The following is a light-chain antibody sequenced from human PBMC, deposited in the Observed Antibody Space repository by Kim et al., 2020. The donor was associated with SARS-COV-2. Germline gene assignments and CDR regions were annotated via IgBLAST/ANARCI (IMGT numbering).Light chain of an antibody. CDR1: QSITSSY. V-gene: IGKV3-20*01. CDR2: HAS. CDR3: QQYDTSPYT. Sequence: LSPGERATLSCRASQSITSSYLAWYQQKHGQAPRLLIFHASNRATGIPDRFSGSGSGTDFTLTISRLEPEDFAVYYCQQYDTSPYTFGQGTKLEI. J-gene: IGKJ2*01.